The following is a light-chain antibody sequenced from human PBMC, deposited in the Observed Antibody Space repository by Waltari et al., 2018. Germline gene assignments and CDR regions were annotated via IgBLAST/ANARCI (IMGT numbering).Light chain of an antibody. Sequence: QSVLTQPPLASGTPGQRVTISCSGNSSNIGINTVTWYQQLPGTAPKLLIYANYHRPSGVPDRFSASKSYTSASLAISGLQSEDEADYFCATWDDSLNGRVFGGGTKLAVL. CDR1: SSNIGINT. CDR3: ATWDDSLNGRV. V-gene: IGLV1-44*01. CDR2: ANY. J-gene: IGLJ3*02.